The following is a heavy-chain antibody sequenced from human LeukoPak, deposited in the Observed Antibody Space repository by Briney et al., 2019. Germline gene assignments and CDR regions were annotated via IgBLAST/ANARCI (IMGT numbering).Heavy chain of an antibody. J-gene: IGHJ3*02. Sequence: GSGPTLVNPTQTLTLTCTFSGFSLSTSGVGVGWIRQPPGKALEWLALIYWNDDKSYSPSLKSRLTITKDTSKNQVVLTMTNVDTVDTATYYCARIIAARPVLGAFDIWGQGTMVTVSS. CDR2: IYWNDDK. CDR1: GFSLSTSGVG. V-gene: IGHV2-5*01. D-gene: IGHD6-6*01. CDR3: ARIIAARPVLGAFDI.